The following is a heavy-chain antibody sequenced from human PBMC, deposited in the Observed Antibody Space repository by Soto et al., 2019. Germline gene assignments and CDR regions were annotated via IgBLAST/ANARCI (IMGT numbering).Heavy chain of an antibody. D-gene: IGHD2-15*01. CDR2: IYYSGST. V-gene: IGHV4-59*08. J-gene: IGHJ4*02. CDR1: GGSISSYD. Sequence: SETLSLTCTVSGGSISSYDWSWIRQPPGKGLEWIGYIYYSGSTNYNPSLKSRVTISVDTSKNQFSLKLSSVTAADTAVYYCARHDCYCRGGSCSPNCYFAYWGQGTLVTVSS. CDR3: ARHDCYCRGGSCSPNCYFAY.